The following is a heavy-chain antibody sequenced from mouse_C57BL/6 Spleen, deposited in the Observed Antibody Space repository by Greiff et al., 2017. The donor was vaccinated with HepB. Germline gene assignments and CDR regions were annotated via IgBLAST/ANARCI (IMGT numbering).Heavy chain of an antibody. CDR2: INPNNGGT. J-gene: IGHJ4*01. CDR1: GYTFTDYN. Sequence: VQLKQSGPELVKPGASVKIPCKASGYTFTDYNMDWVKQSHGKSLEWIGDINPNNGGTIYNQKFKGKATLTVDKSSSTAYMELRSLTSEDTAVYYCARDYSTYYYAMDYWGQGTSVTVSS. V-gene: IGHV1-18*01. CDR3: ARDYSTYYYAMDY. D-gene: IGHD2-5*01.